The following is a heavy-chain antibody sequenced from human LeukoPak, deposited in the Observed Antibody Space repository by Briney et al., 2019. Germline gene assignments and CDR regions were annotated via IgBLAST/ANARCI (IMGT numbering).Heavy chain of an antibody. D-gene: IGHD3-16*01. Sequence: GGSLRLSCAASGMIFSSYWMHWVRQAPGKGLVWVSRINRDGSSTTYAASVKGRFTVSRDNAKNTLYLQMNSLRAEDTAVYYCARFYDYEHYFDYWGQGALVTVSS. J-gene: IGHJ4*02. V-gene: IGHV3-74*03. CDR3: ARFYDYEHYFDY. CDR1: GMIFSSYW. CDR2: INRDGSST.